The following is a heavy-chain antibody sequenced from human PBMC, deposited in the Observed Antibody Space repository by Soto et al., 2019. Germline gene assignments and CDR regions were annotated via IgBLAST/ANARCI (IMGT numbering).Heavy chain of an antibody. CDR3: AGEGGGSGSYYRGYFLY. CDR1: GFTFSSYS. V-gene: IGHV3-21*01. J-gene: IGHJ4*02. Sequence: EVQLVESGGGLVKPGGSLRLSCAASGFTFSSYSMNWVRQAPGKGLEWVSSISSSSSYIYYADSVKGRFTISRDNANNPLYLQIQNLEAAETAESYCAGEGGGSGSYYRGYFLYWGQGPLVTVSS. CDR2: ISSSSSYI. D-gene: IGHD3-10*01.